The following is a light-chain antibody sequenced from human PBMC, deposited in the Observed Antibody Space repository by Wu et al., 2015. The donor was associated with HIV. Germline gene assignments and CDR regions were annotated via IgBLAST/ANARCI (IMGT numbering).Light chain of an antibody. CDR2: GAS. J-gene: IGKJ2*03. Sequence: EIVLTQSPGTLSLSPGERATLSCRASQSVNSNYVAWYQQKPGQAPRLLIYGASSRATGTPDRFSGSGSGTDFTLTISRLEPEDFAVYYCQQYGNFPYSFGQGTKLEIK. V-gene: IGKV3-20*01. CDR1: QSVNSNY. CDR3: QQYGNFPYS.